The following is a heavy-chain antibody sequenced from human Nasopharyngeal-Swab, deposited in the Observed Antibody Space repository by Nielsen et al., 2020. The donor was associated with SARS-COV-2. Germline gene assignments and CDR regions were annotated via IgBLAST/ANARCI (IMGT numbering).Heavy chain of an antibody. J-gene: IGHJ3*02. V-gene: IGHV3-33*08. CDR1: GFTLSSYN. CDR3: ARDSLKEGAFDI. CDR2: IWYDGSNK. Sequence: GGSLRLSCVASGFTLSSYNMHWVRQAPGKGLEWVAVIWYDGSNKYYADSVKGRFTISRDNSKNTLYLQMNSLRAEDTAVYYCARDSLKEGAFDIWGQGTMVTVSS. D-gene: IGHD3-16*01.